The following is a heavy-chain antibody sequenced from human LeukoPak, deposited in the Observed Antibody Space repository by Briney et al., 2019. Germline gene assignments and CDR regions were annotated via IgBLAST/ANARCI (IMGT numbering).Heavy chain of an antibody. CDR2: ISSSSSYI. CDR1: GFTFSSYS. V-gene: IGHV3-21*01. D-gene: IGHD2-2*01. Sequence: GGSLRLSCAASGFTFSSYSMNWVREAPGKGLEWVSSISSSSSYIYYADSVKGRFTISRDNAKNSLYLQMNSLRAEDTAVYYCARECASTSCYLVFDYWGQGTLVTVSS. J-gene: IGHJ4*02. CDR3: ARECASTSCYLVFDY.